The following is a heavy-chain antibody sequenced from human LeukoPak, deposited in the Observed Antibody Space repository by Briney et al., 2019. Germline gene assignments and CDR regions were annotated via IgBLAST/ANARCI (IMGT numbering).Heavy chain of an antibody. D-gene: IGHD6-6*01. CDR2: IIHSGAT. Sequence: SETLSLTCGASGGSFSDYYWSWIRQPPGKGLEWIGEIIHSGATSSSPSLKSRVTISMDLSKNQLSLKLNSVTAADTAVYYCARDRAAPHYYYGMDVWGQGTTVTVSS. J-gene: IGHJ6*02. V-gene: IGHV4-34*12. CDR3: ARDRAAPHYYYGMDV. CDR1: GGSFSDYY.